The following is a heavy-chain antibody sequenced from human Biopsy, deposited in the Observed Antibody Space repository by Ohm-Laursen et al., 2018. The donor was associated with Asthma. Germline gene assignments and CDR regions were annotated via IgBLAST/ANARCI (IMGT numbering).Heavy chain of an antibody. Sequence: SLRLSFAASVFTVTTNGLSWVRQPPGKGLEWVSVIYSGGRTCHADSVQRRVTISRNTSKNTLSLQMNSLRPEDTAVYYCARAYGGSFFSGSFDIWGQGTMVTVSS. CDR2: IYSGGRT. D-gene: IGHD4-23*01. CDR1: VFTVTTNG. V-gene: IGHV3-53*01. J-gene: IGHJ3*02. CDR3: ARAYGGSFFSGSFDI.